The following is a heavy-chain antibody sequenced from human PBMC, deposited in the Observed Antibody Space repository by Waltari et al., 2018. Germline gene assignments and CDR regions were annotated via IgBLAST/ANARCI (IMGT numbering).Heavy chain of an antibody. CDR3: AKTFYNWDDPLHS. J-gene: IGHJ1*01. D-gene: IGHD1-20*01. CDR2: MSVSDAT. CDR1: GFTPVNHA. V-gene: IGHV3-23*01. Sequence: EVQLLESGGGLVQPGGSLILSCQASGFTPVNHAINWVRQAPGKGLEWVSSMSVSDATYYADSVKGRFTISRDYSDNTVYLQMDSLRADDTAVYFCAKTFYNWDDPLHSWGQGTPVTVSS.